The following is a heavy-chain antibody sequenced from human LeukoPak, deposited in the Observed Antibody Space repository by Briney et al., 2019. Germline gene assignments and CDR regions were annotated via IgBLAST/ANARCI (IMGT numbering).Heavy chain of an antibody. CDR1: GYTFTSYD. V-gene: IGHV1-8*01. J-gene: IGHJ3*02. CDR3: ARGRTGYDFWSGYSNGDAFDS. D-gene: IGHD3-3*01. Sequence: GASVKVSCKASGYTFTSYDINWVRQATGQGLEWMGWMNPNSGNTGYAQKFQGRVTMTRNTSISTAYMELSSLSSEDTAVYYCARGRTGYDFWSGYSNGDAFDSWGQGTMVTVCS. CDR2: MNPNSGNT.